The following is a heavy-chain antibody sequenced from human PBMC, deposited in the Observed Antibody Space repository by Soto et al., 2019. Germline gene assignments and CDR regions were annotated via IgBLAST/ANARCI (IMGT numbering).Heavy chain of an antibody. Sequence: GSGPTLVNPTQTLTLTCSFSGFSFSSGVAVGWRLQPPGKALEWLALIYWDDDKRYSPSLKSRLTITKDTSKNQVVLTMTNMDPVDTATYYCAHSGSYYRTGGMDVWGKGTTVTVS. D-gene: IGHD3-10*01. V-gene: IGHV2-5*02. CDR1: GFSFSSGVA. J-gene: IGHJ6*03. CDR3: AHSGSYYRTGGMDV. CDR2: IYWDDDK.